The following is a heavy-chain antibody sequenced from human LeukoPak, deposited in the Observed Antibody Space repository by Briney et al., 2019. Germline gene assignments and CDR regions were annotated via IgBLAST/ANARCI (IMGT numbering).Heavy chain of an antibody. CDR3: AKDGKYTTSPGDY. CDR1: GFTFNNYA. D-gene: IGHD2-2*02. Sequence: GRSLRLSCAASGFTFNNYAMSWVRQAPGKGLEWISAISGSGATTYYADSVTGRFTISRDNSQSTLYLQMNSLRAEDTAVYYCAKDGKYTTSPGDYWGQGTLVTVSS. CDR2: ISGSGATT. V-gene: IGHV3-23*01. J-gene: IGHJ4*02.